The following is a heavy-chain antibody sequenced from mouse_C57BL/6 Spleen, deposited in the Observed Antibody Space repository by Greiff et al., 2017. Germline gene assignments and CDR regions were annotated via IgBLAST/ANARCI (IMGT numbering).Heavy chain of an antibody. J-gene: IGHJ2*01. CDR1: GYTFTSYW. D-gene: IGHD2-3*01. V-gene: IGHV1-52*01. Sequence: VQLQQPGAELVRPGSSVKLSCKASGYTFTSYWMHWVKQRPIQGLEWIGNIDPSDSETHYNQKFKDKATLTVDKSSSTAYMQLSSLTSEDSAVYYCARTMMVTDGGYYLDYWGQGTTLTVSS. CDR2: IDPSDSET. CDR3: ARTMMVTDGGYYLDY.